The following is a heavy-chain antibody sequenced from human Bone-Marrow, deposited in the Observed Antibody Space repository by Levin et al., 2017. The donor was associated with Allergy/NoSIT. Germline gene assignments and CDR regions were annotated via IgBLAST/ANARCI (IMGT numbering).Heavy chain of an antibody. Sequence: LSLTCAASGFTFSYSGMNWVRQAPGKGLEWVAVISFDGNYKFYAGSVKGRFTISRDNTNSTLYLQMNSLRTEDTAVYYCARDGRPHCTSSSCFRGNWFDPWGQGTLVTVSS. V-gene: IGHV3-30*03. CDR3: ARDGRPHCTSSSCFRGNWFDP. CDR1: GFTFSYSG. J-gene: IGHJ5*02. CDR2: ISFDGNYK. D-gene: IGHD2-2*01.